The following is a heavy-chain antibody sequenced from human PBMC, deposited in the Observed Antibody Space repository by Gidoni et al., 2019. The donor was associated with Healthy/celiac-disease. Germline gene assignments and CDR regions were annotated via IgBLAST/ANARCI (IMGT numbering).Heavy chain of an antibody. J-gene: IGHJ6*03. CDR1: GGSISSSSYY. CDR3: ARHGTASYDFWSGYYTPTPYYMDV. V-gene: IGHV4-39*01. CDR2: IYYSGST. D-gene: IGHD3-3*01. Sequence: LSLTCTVSGGSISSSSYYWGWIRQPPGKGLEWIGSIYYSGSTYYNPSLKSRVTISVDTSKNQFSLKLSSVTAADTAVYYCARHGTASYDFWSGYYTPTPYYMDVWGKGTTVTVSS.